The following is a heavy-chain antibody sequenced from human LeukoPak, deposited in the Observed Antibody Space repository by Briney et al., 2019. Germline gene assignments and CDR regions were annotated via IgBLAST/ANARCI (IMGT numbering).Heavy chain of an antibody. V-gene: IGHV4-39*01. CDR3: ASRLVGATVDY. CDR1: GGSISSIRFY. J-gene: IGHJ4*02. CDR2: IYYSGST. Sequence: SETLSLTCTVSGGSISSIRFYRGGLRQPPGKGLEWIGSIYYSGSTYYNPSLKSRVTISVETSKNQFSLKLSAVTAADTAVYYCASRLVGATVDYWGQGTLVTVSS. D-gene: IGHD1-26*01.